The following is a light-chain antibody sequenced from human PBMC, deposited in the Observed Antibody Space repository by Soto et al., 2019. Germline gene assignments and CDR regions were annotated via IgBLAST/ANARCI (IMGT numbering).Light chain of an antibody. CDR2: DAS. CDR3: QQRSSCPLT. Sequence: EIVLTQSPATLSLYPGERATLSCRASQSVSRHLAWYQQKPGQAPRLLIYDASNRATGIPARFSGSGSGTDFTLTISSLEPEDFAVYYCQQRSSCPLTFGGGTKVDIK. J-gene: IGKJ4*01. CDR1: QSVSRH. V-gene: IGKV3-11*01.